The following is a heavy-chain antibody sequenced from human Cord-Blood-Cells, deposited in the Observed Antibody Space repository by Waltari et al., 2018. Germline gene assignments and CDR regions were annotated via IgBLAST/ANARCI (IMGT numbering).Heavy chain of an antibody. J-gene: IGHJ3*02. Sequence: QVQLQQWGAGLLKPSETLSLTCAVYGGSFSGYYWSWIRQPPGKGLEWIGEINHSGSTNYNPSLKSRVTISVDTSKNQFSLKLSSVTAADTAVYYCARTYDFWSGYYSGAFDIWGQGTMVTVSS. CDR2: INHSGST. CDR1: GGSFSGYY. D-gene: IGHD3-3*01. CDR3: ARTYDFWSGYYSGAFDI. V-gene: IGHV4-34*01.